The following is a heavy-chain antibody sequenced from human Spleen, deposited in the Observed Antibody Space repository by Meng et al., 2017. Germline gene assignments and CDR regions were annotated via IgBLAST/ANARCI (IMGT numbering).Heavy chain of an antibody. Sequence: QVQLQESGPGLVKPSETLSLTCTVSGASVTNDYWSWIRQPPGKGLEWIGYIYYSGSTYYNPSLKSRVTMSVDTSKNQFSLKLSSVTDADTVVYYCARVGACSGGSCYFRLFDYWGQGMLVTVSS. CDR2: IYYSGST. D-gene: IGHD2-15*01. CDR3: ARVGACSGGSCYFRLFDY. J-gene: IGHJ4*02. CDR1: GASVTNDY. V-gene: IGHV4-59*06.